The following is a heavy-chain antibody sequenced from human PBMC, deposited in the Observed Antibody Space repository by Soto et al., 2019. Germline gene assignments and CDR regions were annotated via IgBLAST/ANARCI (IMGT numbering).Heavy chain of an antibody. CDR3: ARDSIYDYVWGSYESNWFDP. Sequence: SETLSLTCTVSGGSISCYYWSWIRQPAGKGLEWIGRIYTSGSTNYNPSLKSRVTMSVDTSKNQFSLKLSSVTAADTAVYYCARDSIYDYVWGSYESNWFDPWGQGTLVTVSS. V-gene: IGHV4-4*07. CDR2: IYTSGST. D-gene: IGHD3-16*01. CDR1: GGSISCYY. J-gene: IGHJ5*02.